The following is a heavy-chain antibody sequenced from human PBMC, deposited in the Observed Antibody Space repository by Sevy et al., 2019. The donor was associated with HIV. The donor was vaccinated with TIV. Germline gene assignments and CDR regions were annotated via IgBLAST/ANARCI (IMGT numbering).Heavy chain of an antibody. Sequence: GPVKVSCKASGYNFMSDGISWVRQAPGQGLEWVGWIGLYNGNAHSAQKLKDRVTMTADTSTSTAYMELRSLRSDDTAVYYCARVPTYYYGSGTYFDYWGQGTLVTVSS. V-gene: IGHV1-18*01. CDR1: GYNFMSDG. J-gene: IGHJ4*02. CDR2: IGLYNGNA. CDR3: ARVPTYYYGSGTYFDY. D-gene: IGHD3-10*01.